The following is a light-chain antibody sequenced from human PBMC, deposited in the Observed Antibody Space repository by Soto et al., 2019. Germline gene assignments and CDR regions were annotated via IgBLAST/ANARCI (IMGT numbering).Light chain of an antibody. CDR3: AAWDDSLNGVV. CDR1: SSNIGSNT. J-gene: IGLJ2*01. V-gene: IGLV1-44*01. Sequence: QSVLTQPPSASATPGQRVTISCSGSSSNIGSNTVNWYQQLPGTAPKLIIYSNNQRPSGVPDRFSGSRSGTSASLAISGLQFEDEDDYYCAAWDDSLNGVVFGGGTKLTVL. CDR2: SNN.